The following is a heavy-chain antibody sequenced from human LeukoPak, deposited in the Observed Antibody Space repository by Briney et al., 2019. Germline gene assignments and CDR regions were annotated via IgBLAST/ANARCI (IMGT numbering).Heavy chain of an antibody. CDR3: AEGGSSGWLRGYYFDY. CDR2: ISSSGSTI. V-gene: IGHV3-11*01. J-gene: IGHJ4*02. Sequence: GSLRLSCAASGFTFSDYYMSWIRQAPGKGLEWVSYISSSGSTIYYADSVKGRFTISRDNAKNSLYLQMNSLRAEDTAVYYCAEGGSSGWLRGYYFDYWGQGTLVTVSS. D-gene: IGHD6-19*01. CDR1: GFTFSDYY.